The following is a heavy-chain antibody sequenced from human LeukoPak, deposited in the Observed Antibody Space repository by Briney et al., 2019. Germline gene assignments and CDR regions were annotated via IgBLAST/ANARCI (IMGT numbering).Heavy chain of an antibody. CDR2: ISWNSGSI. V-gene: IGHV3-9*01. CDR1: GFTFGDYA. D-gene: IGHD7-27*01. Sequence: GRSLRLSCAASGFTFGDYAMHWVRQAPGKGLEWVSGISWNSGSIGYADSVKGRFTISRDNAKNSLYLQMNSLRAEDTALYYCAKDIGAWDYYYGMDVWGQGTTVTVSS. J-gene: IGHJ6*02. CDR3: AKDIGAWDYYYGMDV.